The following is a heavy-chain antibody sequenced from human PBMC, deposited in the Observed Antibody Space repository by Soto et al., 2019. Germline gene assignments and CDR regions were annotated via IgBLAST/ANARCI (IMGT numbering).Heavy chain of an antibody. D-gene: IGHD6-19*01. J-gene: IGHJ5*02. CDR2: IKQYGSAI. Sequence: RQAPGKGLEWVANIKQYGSAIYYVDSVNCRFTISRDNAKNSLYLQMNSLRVEDTAVYFCASLSTSGWSACGQGTLFTVSS. V-gene: IGHV3-7*05. CDR3: ASLSTSGWSA.